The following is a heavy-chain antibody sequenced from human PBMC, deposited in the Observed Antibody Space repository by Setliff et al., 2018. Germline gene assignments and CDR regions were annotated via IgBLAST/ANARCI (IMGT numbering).Heavy chain of an antibody. CDR2: INHSGGT. J-gene: IGHJ4*02. CDR1: GASITNINYY. V-gene: IGHV4-39*02. Sequence: PSETLSLTCTVSGASITNINYYWTWIRQPPGKGLESIGDINHSGGTNYNPSLKSRVTVSIDTSKNHFSLKLSSVTAADTAVYYCARGFLRYDSGTYYTYWGQGTLVTVSS. CDR3: ARGFLRYDSGTYYTY. D-gene: IGHD3-10*01.